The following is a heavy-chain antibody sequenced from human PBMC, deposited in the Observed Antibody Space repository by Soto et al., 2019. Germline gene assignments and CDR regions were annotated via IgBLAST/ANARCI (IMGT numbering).Heavy chain of an antibody. J-gene: IGHJ6*02. CDR3: ARGCVIAAGPFWDSDYYGMDV. V-gene: IGHV1-69*01. CDR1: GGTFSSYA. CDR2: IIPIFGTA. D-gene: IGHD6-13*01. Sequence: QVQLVQSGAEVKKPGSSVKVSCKASGGTFSSYAISWVRQAPGQGLEWMGGIIPIFGTANYAQKYQGRVTITADESTSTAYMEMSSLISEYTAVYYWARGCVIAAGPFWDSDYYGMDVWGQGTTFTVSS.